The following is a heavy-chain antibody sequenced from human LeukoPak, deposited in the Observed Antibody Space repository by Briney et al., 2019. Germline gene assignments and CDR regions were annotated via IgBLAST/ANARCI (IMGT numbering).Heavy chain of an antibody. CDR1: GGSFSGYY. CDR2: INHSGST. D-gene: IGHD3-3*01. Sequence: SETLSLTCAVYGGSFSGYYWSWIRQPPGKGLEWIGEINHSGSTNYDPSLKSRVTISVDTSKNQFSLKLSSVTAADTAVYYCARGGDYDFWSGYLERPPDYWGQGTLVTVSS. V-gene: IGHV4-34*01. CDR3: ARGGDYDFWSGYLERPPDY. J-gene: IGHJ4*02.